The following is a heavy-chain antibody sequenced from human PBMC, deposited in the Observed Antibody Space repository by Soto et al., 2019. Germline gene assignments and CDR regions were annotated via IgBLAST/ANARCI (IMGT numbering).Heavy chain of an antibody. CDR1: VCICMNFL. CDR2: IKSKSDDGTT. J-gene: IGHJ4*01. Sequence: GVSLRLSCSFSVCICMNFLINLLLQAPVKGLEWVFHIKSKSDDGTTDYASPVEGRFTISRDDSKNTLYLEMNSLQSEDTALYYCNNYRLGDTTSCFEHWGQGPLVTVS. V-gene: IGHV3-15*01. CDR3: NNYRLGDTTSCFEH. D-gene: IGHD2-2*01.